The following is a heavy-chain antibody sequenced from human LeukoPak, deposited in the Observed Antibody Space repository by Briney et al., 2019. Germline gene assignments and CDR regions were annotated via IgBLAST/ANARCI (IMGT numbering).Heavy chain of an antibody. J-gene: IGHJ4*02. V-gene: IGHV3-13*05. CDR3: ARVGLYCSGGSCYSVFDY. CDR1: GFTFSSYD. D-gene: IGHD2-15*01. CDR2: IGTAGDP. Sequence: GGSLRLSCAASGFTFSSYDMHWVRQATGKGLEWVSAIGTAGDPYYPGSVKGRFTISREKAKNSLYLQMNSLRAGDTAVYYCARVGLYCSGGSCYSVFDYWGQGTLVTVSS.